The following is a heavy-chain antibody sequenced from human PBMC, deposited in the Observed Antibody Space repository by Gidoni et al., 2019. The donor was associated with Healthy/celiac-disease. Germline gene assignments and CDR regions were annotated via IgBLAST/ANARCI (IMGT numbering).Heavy chain of an antibody. CDR3: AKDICSSTSCYYGYYYYGMDV. V-gene: IGHV3-9*01. CDR2: ISWNSGSI. J-gene: IGHJ6*02. D-gene: IGHD2-2*01. Sequence: EVQLVESGGGLVQPGRSLRLSGPASGFTFDDYAMHWFRQDPGKGLEWVSGISWNSGSIGYADSVKGRFTISRDNAKNSLYLQMNSLRAEDTALYYCAKDICSSTSCYYGYYYYGMDVWGQGTTVTVSS. CDR1: GFTFDDYA.